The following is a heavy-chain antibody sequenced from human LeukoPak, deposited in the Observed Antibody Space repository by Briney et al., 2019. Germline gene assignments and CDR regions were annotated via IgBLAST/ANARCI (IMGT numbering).Heavy chain of an antibody. D-gene: IGHD6-19*01. J-gene: IGHJ4*02. CDR3: ARGGGGWYYFDY. Sequence: SETLSLTCTVSGGSISSYYWSWIRQPPGKGLEWIGYIYYSGSTNYNPSLKSRVTISVDTSKNQFSLKLSSVTAADTAVYYCARGGGGWYYFDYWGQGTLVAVSS. V-gene: IGHV4-59*01. CDR1: GGSISSYY. CDR2: IYYSGST.